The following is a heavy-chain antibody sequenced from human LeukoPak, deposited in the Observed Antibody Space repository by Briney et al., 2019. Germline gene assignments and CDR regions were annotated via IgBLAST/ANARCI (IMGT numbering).Heavy chain of an antibody. D-gene: IGHD2-8*01. Sequence: EPSETLSLTCAVSGYSISSGYYWGWIRPPPGKGLEWIGSIYHSGSTYYNPSLKSRVTISVDTSKNQFSLKLSSVTAADTAVYYCARGDIVLMVYATYFDYWGQGTLVTVSS. CDR3: ARGDIVLMVYATYFDY. V-gene: IGHV4-38-2*01. CDR1: GYSISSGYY. CDR2: IYHSGST. J-gene: IGHJ4*02.